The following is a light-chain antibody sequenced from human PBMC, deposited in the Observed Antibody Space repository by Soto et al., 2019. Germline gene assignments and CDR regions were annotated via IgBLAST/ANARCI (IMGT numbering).Light chain of an antibody. CDR1: QSVVTSY. CDR3: QYYDGSMWT. V-gene: IGKV3-20*01. Sequence: EVVLTQSPGTLSLSPGEGATLSCRASQSVVTSYLAWYQQRDGQSPRLLIYGALYRAPGIPDRFSGSGSGTDFTLSISRLDPEDFAVYYCQYYDGSMWTFGQGTKVDIK. J-gene: IGKJ1*01. CDR2: GAL.